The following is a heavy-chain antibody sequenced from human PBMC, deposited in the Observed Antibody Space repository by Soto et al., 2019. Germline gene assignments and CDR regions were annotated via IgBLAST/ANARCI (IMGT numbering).Heavy chain of an antibody. J-gene: IGHJ1*01. CDR1: GYTFTSYA. CDR2: ISAYNGNT. D-gene: IGHD3-22*01. Sequence: ASVKVSCKASGYTFTSYAMHWVRQAPGQRLEWMGWISAYNGNTKYSQKFQGRVTMTTDTSTSTAYMELRSLRSDDTAVYYRARAHPREYYYDSSGYQPEYFQHWGQGTLVTVSS. CDR3: ARAHPREYYYDSSGYQPEYFQH. V-gene: IGHV1-3*01.